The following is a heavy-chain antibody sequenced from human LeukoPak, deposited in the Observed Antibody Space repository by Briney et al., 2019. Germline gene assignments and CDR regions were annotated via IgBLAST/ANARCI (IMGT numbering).Heavy chain of an antibody. V-gene: IGHV3-30-3*01. CDR1: GLTFSSYA. CDR3: ARDAGLPLDY. CDR2: ISYDGSNK. Sequence: GGSLRLSCAASGLTFSSYAMHWVRQAPGKGLEWVAVISYDGSNKYYADSVKGRLTISRDNSKNTPYLQMNSLRAEDTAVYYCARDAGLPLDYWGQGTLVTVSS. J-gene: IGHJ4*02. D-gene: IGHD3-16*01.